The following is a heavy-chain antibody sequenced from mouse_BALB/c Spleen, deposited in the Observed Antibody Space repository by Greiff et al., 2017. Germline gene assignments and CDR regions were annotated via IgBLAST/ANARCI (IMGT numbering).Heavy chain of an antibody. Sequence: EVQRVESGPGLVKPSQSLSLTCTVTGYSITSDYAWNWIRQFLGNKLEWMGYISYSGSTSYNPSLKSRISITRDTSKNQFFLQLNSVTTEDTATYYCARGYYPFAYWGQGTLVTVSA. CDR2: ISYSGST. D-gene: IGHD2-3*01. J-gene: IGHJ3*01. V-gene: IGHV3-2*02. CDR3: ARGYYPFAY. CDR1: GYSITSDYA.